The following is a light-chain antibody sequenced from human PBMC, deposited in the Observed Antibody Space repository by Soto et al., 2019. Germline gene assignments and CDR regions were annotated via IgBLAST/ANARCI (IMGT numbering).Light chain of an antibody. V-gene: IGKV1-5*03. Sequence: DIQMTQSPSTLSASVGDRVTITCRASQSISSWLAGYQQKPGKAPKLLIYRASSLESGVRSSFSGSGSGTEFTLTISSLQHDDFATYYWQQYNSYFGTFGQGPKGEIK. J-gene: IGKJ1*01. CDR1: QSISSW. CDR3: QQYNSYFGT. CDR2: RAS.